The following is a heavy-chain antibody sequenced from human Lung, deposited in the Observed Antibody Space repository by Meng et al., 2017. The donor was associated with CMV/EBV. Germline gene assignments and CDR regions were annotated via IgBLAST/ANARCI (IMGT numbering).Heavy chain of an antibody. CDR3: ARAVYYGSGTYDH. CDR1: GISLRTYA. J-gene: IGHJ4*02. D-gene: IGHD3-10*01. V-gene: IGHV3-30*04. Sequence: CAASGISLRTYAMHWVRQAPGKGLEWVAVISDNGGEKFYAHSVEGRFTISRDISKNTLYLQMNSLRTDDTAVYFCARAVYYGSGTYDHWGRGTLVTVSS. CDR2: ISDNGGEK.